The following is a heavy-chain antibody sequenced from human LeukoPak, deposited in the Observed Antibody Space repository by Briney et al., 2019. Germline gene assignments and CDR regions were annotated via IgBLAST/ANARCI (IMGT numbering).Heavy chain of an antibody. CDR1: GYTFTSYG. CDR3: ARDTSSVGAGTGWFDP. CDR2: ISAYNGNT. V-gene: IGHV1-18*03. D-gene: IGHD6-13*01. Sequence: GASVKVSCKASGYTFTSYGISWVRQAPGQGLEWMGWISAYNGNTNYAQKLQGRVTMTTDTSASTAYMELSSLRSEDMAVYYCARDTSSVGAGTGWFDPWGQGTLVTVSS. J-gene: IGHJ5*02.